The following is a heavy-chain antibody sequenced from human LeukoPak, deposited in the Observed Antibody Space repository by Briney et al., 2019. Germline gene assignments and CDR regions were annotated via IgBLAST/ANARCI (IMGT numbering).Heavy chain of an antibody. CDR3: ARIRGFGADYYYYYMDV. J-gene: IGHJ6*03. V-gene: IGHV4-4*02. CDR1: GGSISSRNW. Sequence: SGTLSLTCAVSGGSISSRNWWSWVRQPPGKGLEWIAEIHHSGSTNYNPSLKSRVTISVDKSKNQFSLKLSSVTAADTAAYYCARIRGFGADYYYYYMDVWGKGTTVTVSS. CDR2: IHHSGST. D-gene: IGHD3-10*01.